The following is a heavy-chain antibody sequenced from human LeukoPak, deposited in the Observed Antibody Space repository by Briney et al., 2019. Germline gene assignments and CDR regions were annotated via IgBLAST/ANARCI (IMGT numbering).Heavy chain of an antibody. CDR3: ARGRRKGIQLWLRTYYFDY. CDR2: IYYTGST. Sequence: SETLSLTCAVYGGSFSGYYWSWIRQPPGKGLEWIGTIYYTGSTYNNPSLESRVTISVDTSKNQFSLKLSSVTAADTAVYYCARGRRKGIQLWLRTYYFDYWGQGTLVTVSS. D-gene: IGHD5-18*01. CDR1: GGSFSGYY. J-gene: IGHJ4*02. V-gene: IGHV4-34*01.